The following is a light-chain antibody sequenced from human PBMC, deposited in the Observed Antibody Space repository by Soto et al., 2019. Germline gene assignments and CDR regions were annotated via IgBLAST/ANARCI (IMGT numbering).Light chain of an antibody. Sequence: EIVLTQSAATLSLSPGERATLSCRASQSVSSYLAWYQQKPGQAPRLLIYDASNRATGIPARFSGSGSGTDFTLTISSLEPADFAVYYCQQRSNWQYTFGQGTKLEIK. V-gene: IGKV3-11*01. CDR3: QQRSNWQYT. J-gene: IGKJ2*01. CDR1: QSVSSY. CDR2: DAS.